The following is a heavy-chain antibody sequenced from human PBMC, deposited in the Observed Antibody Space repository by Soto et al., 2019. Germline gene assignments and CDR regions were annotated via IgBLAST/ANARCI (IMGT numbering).Heavy chain of an antibody. Sequence: NPXETLSLTCAVSGFTISTYYWSWIRQPPGKGLEWIGYNYHSGTTNYNPSLKSRVTISVDTSKNQFSLRLTSVTAADTAIYYCVREAYIGYGHAIDPWGQGTLVTVSS. V-gene: IGHV4-59*01. D-gene: IGHD5-12*01. CDR3: VREAYIGYGHAIDP. CDR2: NYHSGTT. CDR1: GFTISTYY. J-gene: IGHJ5*02.